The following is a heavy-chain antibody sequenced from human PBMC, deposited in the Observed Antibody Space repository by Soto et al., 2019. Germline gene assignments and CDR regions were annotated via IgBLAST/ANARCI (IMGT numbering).Heavy chain of an antibody. CDR2: IYYSGST. D-gene: IGHD3-3*01. J-gene: IGHJ3*02. CDR1: GGSISSGGYY. CDR3: ARTRIFGQNKIGAFDI. Sequence: SETLSLTCTVSGGSISSGGYYWSWIRQHPGKGLEWIGYIYYSGSTYYNPSLKSRITISVDTSKNQFSLNLSSVTAADTAVYHCARTRIFGQNKIGAFDIWGQGTMVTVSS. V-gene: IGHV4-31*03.